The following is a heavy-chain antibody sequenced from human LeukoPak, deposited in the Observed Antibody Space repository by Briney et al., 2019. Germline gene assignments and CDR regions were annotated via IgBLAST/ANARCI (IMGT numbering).Heavy chain of an antibody. CDR2: IYSSGTT. CDR1: GFTVSSSY. CDR3: AREGVAGFGELYWGY. V-gene: IGHV3-53*01. Sequence: PGGSLRLSCAASGFTVSSSYMSWVRQAPGKGLGWVSIIYSSGTTYYADSVKGRFTISRDNSKNTLYLQMSRLRAEDTAVYYCAREGVAGFGELYWGYWGQGTLVTVS. D-gene: IGHD3-10*01. J-gene: IGHJ4*02.